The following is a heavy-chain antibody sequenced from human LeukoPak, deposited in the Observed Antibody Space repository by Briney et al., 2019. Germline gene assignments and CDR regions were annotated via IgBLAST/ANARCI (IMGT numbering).Heavy chain of an antibody. CDR3: ARDVERWELLGAFDI. D-gene: IGHD1-26*01. Sequence: SVRVSCKASGYTFTTYGISWVRQAPGQGLEWMGGIIPIFGTANYAQKFQGRVTITADESTSTAYMELRSLRSDDTAVYYCARDVERWELLGAFDIWGQGTMVTVSS. J-gene: IGHJ3*02. V-gene: IGHV1-69*13. CDR2: IIPIFGTA. CDR1: GYTFTTYG.